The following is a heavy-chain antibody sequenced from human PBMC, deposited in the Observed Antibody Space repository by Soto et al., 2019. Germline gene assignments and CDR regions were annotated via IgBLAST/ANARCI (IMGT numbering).Heavy chain of an antibody. V-gene: IGHV4-59*01. J-gene: IGHJ3*02. CDR3: ARGPGLRFLKWLLGAFDI. CDR2: IYYSGST. CDR1: GGSISSYY. Sequence: SETLSLTCTVSGGSISSYYWSWIRQPPGKGLEWIGYIYYSGSTNYNPSLKSRVTISVDTSKNQFSLKLSSVTAADTAVYYCARGPGLRFLKWLLGAFDIWGQGTMVTVSS. D-gene: IGHD3-3*01.